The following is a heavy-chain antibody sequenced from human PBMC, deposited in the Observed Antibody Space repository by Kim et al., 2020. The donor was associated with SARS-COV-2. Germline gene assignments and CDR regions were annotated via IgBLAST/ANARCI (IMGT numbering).Heavy chain of an antibody. V-gene: IGHV4-39*01. J-gene: IGHJ4*02. CDR1: GGSISSSSYY. CDR2: IYYSGST. D-gene: IGHD5-18*01. CDR3: ARRPPGQLWLFDY. Sequence: SETLSLTCTVSGGSISSSSYYWGWIRQPPGKGLEWIGSIYYSGSTYYNPSLKSRVTISVDTSKNQFSLKLSSVTAADTAVYYCARRPPGQLWLFDYWGQGTLVTVSS.